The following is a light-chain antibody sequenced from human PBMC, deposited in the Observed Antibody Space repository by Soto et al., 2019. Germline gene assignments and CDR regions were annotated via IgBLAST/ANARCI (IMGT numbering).Light chain of an antibody. CDR2: GAS. J-gene: IGKJ1*01. V-gene: IGKV3-15*01. CDR3: QQYNDWPPWT. Sequence: IVMTQPPATLSVSPGEGATLSCRASQSVGSNVAWYQQIPGQGPRLXXYGASTRATGVPARFSGTGCGTEFALTINSLQSEDFSVYYCQQYNDWPPWTFGQGTKVDI. CDR1: QSVGSN.